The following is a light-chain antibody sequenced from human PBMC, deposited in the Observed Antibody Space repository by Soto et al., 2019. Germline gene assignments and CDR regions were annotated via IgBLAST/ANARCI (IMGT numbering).Light chain of an antibody. V-gene: IGKV1-5*03. J-gene: IGKJ1*01. CDR1: QCISSW. CDR2: RAS. Sequence: KMCHPIAIVAASVGEGLTLTFRASQCISSWLAWYHHKPGKAPKLLIYRASSLESGVPSRFSGSGSGTEFTLTISSLQPDDFATYYCQRYNSYLTLGQVAMV. CDR3: QRYNSYLT.